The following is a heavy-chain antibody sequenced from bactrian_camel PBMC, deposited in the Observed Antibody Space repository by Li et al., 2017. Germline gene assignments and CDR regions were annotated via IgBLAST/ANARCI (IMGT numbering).Heavy chain of an antibody. CDR1: GYTYSGYC. J-gene: IGHJ6*01. Sequence: VQLVESGGGSVQAGGSLTLSCAAAGYTYSGYCMGWFRQAAGKEREGVASINKDDHTTYAESVQGRFIISEDKSKNALYLQMNSLKPEDTAMYHCAAKECDYEGDGPDFDFWGQGTQVTVS. CDR3: AAKECDYEGDGPDFDF. V-gene: IGHV3S67*01. D-gene: IGHD4*01. CDR2: INKDDHT.